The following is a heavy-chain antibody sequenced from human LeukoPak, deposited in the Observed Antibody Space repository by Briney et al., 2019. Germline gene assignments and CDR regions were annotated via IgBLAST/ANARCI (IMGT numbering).Heavy chain of an antibody. CDR1: GFTFSTYS. CDR3: ARGRSAAGPLHYCDY. CDR2: ISSSSSTI. Sequence: PGGSLRLSCAASGFTFSTYSINWVRQAPGKGLDWVSYISSSSSTIFYADSVKGRFTISRDNAKNSLYLQMNSLRDEDTAMYYCARGRSAAGPLHYCDYWGQGALVTVSS. J-gene: IGHJ4*02. D-gene: IGHD6-13*01. V-gene: IGHV3-48*02.